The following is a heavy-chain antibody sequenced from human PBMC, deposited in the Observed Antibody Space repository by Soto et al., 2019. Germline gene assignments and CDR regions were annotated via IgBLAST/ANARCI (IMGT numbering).Heavy chain of an antibody. V-gene: IGHV4-34*01. CDR2: INHSGST. CDR3: ARGFYYGSGSYYRNPYYYYYMDV. J-gene: IGHJ6*03. CDR1: GGSFSGYY. D-gene: IGHD3-10*01. Sequence: PSETRSLTCAVYGGSFSGYYWSWIRQPPGKGLEWIGEINHSGSTNYNPSLKSRVTISVDTSKNQFSLKLSSVTAADTAVYYCARGFYYGSGSYYRNPYYYYYMDVWGKGTTVTVSS.